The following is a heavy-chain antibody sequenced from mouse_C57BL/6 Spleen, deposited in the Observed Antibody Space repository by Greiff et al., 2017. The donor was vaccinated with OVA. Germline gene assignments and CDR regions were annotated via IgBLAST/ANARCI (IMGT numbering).Heavy chain of an antibody. V-gene: IGHV1-69*01. CDR1: GYTFTSYW. D-gene: IGHD2-3*01. CDR2: IDPSDSYT. Sequence: QVQLQQPGAELVMPGASVKLSCKASGYTFTSYWMHWVKQRPGQGLEWIGEIDPSDSYTNYNQKFKGKSTLTVDKSSSTAYMQLSSLTSEDSAVYYCARVGVYDGYLFDYWGQGTTLTVSS. CDR3: ARVGVYDGYLFDY. J-gene: IGHJ2*01.